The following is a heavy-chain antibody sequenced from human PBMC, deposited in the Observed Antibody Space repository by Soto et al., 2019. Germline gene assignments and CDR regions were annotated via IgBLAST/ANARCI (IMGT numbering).Heavy chain of an antibody. J-gene: IGHJ4*02. CDR3: VRGPYSGFAY. D-gene: IGHD5-12*01. V-gene: IGHV1-8*01. CDR1: GYTFTTYD. Sequence: QVQLVQSGAEVKEPGASVKVSCQASGYTFTTYDINWVRQATGQGLEWMGWMNPKTGKAGYAQKFQGRVTMTRNTSPSTAYLEVRSLRSEDTAVFFCVRGPYSGFAYWGQGNLLSVSS. CDR2: MNPKTGKA.